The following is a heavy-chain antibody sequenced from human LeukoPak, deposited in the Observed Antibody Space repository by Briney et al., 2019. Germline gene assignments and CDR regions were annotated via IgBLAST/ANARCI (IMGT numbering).Heavy chain of an antibody. Sequence: SETLSLTCGASGYSISSGYYWGWIRQPPGKGLDWIGTIYHSGSTFYNPSLKSRVTISVDTSKNQFSLKLSSVTAADTAVYYCARVYGSGSRYFDYWGQGTLVTVSS. V-gene: IGHV4-38-2*01. CDR2: IYHSGST. CDR1: GYSISSGYY. CDR3: ARVYGSGSRYFDY. D-gene: IGHD3-10*01. J-gene: IGHJ4*02.